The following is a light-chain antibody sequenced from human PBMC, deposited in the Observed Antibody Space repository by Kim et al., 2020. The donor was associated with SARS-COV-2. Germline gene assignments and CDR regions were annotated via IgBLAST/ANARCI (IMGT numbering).Light chain of an antibody. CDR2: DVN. V-gene: IGLV2-14*03. CDR3: ISYTTSNTWV. J-gene: IGLJ3*02. CDR1: LSDIGFYEY. Sequence: GQSITISCTWTLSDIGFYEYASWYQHHPGEVPTLVFYDVNNRPSGVSSRFSGSKSGKTASLTISGLQAEDEADYYCISYTTSNTWVFGGGTKVTVL.